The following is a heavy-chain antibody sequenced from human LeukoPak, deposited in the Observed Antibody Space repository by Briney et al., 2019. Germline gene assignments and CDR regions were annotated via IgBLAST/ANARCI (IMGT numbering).Heavy chain of an antibody. J-gene: IGHJ5*02. Sequence: GGSLRLSCAASGFAFSSYGMHWVRQAPGKGLEWVAVISYDGSNKYYADSVKGRFTISRDNSKNTLYLQMNSLSTEDTAVYYCAKDNPIEQVPGLGPGSWGQGTLVTVSS. CDR3: AKDNPIEQVPGLGPGS. V-gene: IGHV3-30*18. CDR1: GFAFSSYG. CDR2: ISYDGSNK. D-gene: IGHD2/OR15-2a*01.